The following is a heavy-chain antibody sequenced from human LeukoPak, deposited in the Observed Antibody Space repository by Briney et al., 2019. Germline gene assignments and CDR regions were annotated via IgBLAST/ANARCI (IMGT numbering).Heavy chain of an antibody. CDR3: AKAYYDILTGYYAS. CDR1: GFTFTSYS. J-gene: IGHJ6*02. V-gene: IGHV3-23*01. Sequence: PGGSLRLSCAASGFTFTSYSMNWVRQAPGKGLEWVSTISGGGGSTYYADSVKGRFTISRDNSKNTLYLQMNSLRAEDTAVYYCAKAYYDILTGYYASWGQGTTVTVSS. CDR2: ISGGGGST. D-gene: IGHD3-9*01.